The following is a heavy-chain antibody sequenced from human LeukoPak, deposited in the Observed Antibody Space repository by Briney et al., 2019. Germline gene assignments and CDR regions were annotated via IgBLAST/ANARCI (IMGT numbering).Heavy chain of an antibody. CDR3: ARDRGSSGYYSDY. CDR2: IWYDGSNN. Sequence: PGGSLRLSCAASGFTFSSYGMHWVRQAPGKGLEWVALIWYDGSNNYYADSVKGRFTISRDNSKNTLYLQMNSLRAEDTAVYYCARDRGSSGYYSDYWGQGTLVTVSS. V-gene: IGHV3-33*01. J-gene: IGHJ4*02. CDR1: GFTFSSYG. D-gene: IGHD3-22*01.